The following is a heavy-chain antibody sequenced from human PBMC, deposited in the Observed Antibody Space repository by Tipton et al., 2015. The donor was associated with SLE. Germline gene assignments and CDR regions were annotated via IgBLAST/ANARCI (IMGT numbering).Heavy chain of an antibody. V-gene: IGHV3-21*01. J-gene: IGHJ3*02. D-gene: IGHD1-26*01. CDR3: AREWELLPHDAFDI. Sequence: SLRLSCAASGFTFSSYSMNWVRQAPGKGLEWVSSISSSSSYIYYADSVKGRFTISRDNAKNSLYLQMNSLRAEDTAVYYCAREWELLPHDAFDIWGQGTMVTVSS. CDR1: GFTFSSYS. CDR2: ISSSSSYI.